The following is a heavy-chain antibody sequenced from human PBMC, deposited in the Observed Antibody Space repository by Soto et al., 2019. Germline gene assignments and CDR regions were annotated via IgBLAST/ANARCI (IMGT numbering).Heavy chain of an antibody. V-gene: IGHV3-30*03. Sequence: GGSLRLSCAASGFTFSSYAMHWVRQAPGKGLEWVAVISYDGSNKYYADSVTGRFTISRDNSKNTLYLQMHSLRAEATAVYYCIIVNDFWSGTDAFDIWWQRAVVIVSS. CDR3: IIVNDFWSGTDAFDI. D-gene: IGHD3-3*01. CDR2: ISYDGSNK. CDR1: GFTFSSYA. J-gene: IGHJ3*02.